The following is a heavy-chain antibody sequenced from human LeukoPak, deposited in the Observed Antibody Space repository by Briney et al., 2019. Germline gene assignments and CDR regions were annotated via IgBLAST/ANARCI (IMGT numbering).Heavy chain of an antibody. V-gene: IGHV4-4*07. CDR3: AREGSGSYLGYYYYMEV. J-gene: IGHJ6*03. Sequence: SETLSLTCTVSGGSISRYYYSWIRQPAGKGLEWIGRINTSGSTNYNPSLKSRVTISADKSKKQFSLRLTSVTAADTAVYYCAREGSGSYLGYYYYMEVWGTGTTVTVSS. CDR1: GGSISRYY. D-gene: IGHD3-10*01. CDR2: INTSGST.